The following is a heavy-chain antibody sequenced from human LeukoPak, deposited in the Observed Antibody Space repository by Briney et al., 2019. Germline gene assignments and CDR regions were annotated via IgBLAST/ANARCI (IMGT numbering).Heavy chain of an antibody. D-gene: IGHD2-2*01. CDR1: GFTFSSYA. Sequence: GGSLRLSCAASGFTFSSYAMSWVRQAPGKGLEWVSAISGSGGSTYYADSVKGRFTISRDNSKNTLYLQMNSLRGDDTAVYHCAKAPSPGYCSSTSCYYDYWGQGTLVTVSS. J-gene: IGHJ4*02. CDR2: ISGSGGST. CDR3: AKAPSPGYCSSTSCYYDY. V-gene: IGHV3-23*01.